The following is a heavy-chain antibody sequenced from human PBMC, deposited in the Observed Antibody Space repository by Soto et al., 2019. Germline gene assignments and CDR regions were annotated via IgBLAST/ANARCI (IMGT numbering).Heavy chain of an antibody. J-gene: IGHJ5*02. V-gene: IGHV4-59*01. CDR1: GGSISSYY. CDR3: ARGGVRGVINWFDP. D-gene: IGHD3-10*01. Sequence: PSETLSLTCTVSGGSISSYYWSWIRQPPGKGLEWIGYIYYSGSTNYNPSLKGRVTISVDTSKNQFSLKLSSVTAADTTVYYCARGGVRGVINWFDPWGQGTLVTVSS. CDR2: IYYSGST.